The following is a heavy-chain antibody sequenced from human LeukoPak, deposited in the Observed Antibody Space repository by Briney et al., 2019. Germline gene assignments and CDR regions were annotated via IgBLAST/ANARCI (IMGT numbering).Heavy chain of an antibody. Sequence: PSETLSLTCTVSGDSISSSSYYWGWIRQPPGKGLEWIGTFYYSGSIYYNPSHTSRVTISVDTSKHEFSLKLSSVTAADTAMYYCARRDYWGFGEKTDMYFDYWGQGTLVTVSS. CDR2: FYYSGSI. CDR1: GDSISSSSYY. J-gene: IGHJ4*02. D-gene: IGHD3-10*01. CDR3: ARRDYWGFGEKTDMYFDY. V-gene: IGHV4-39*01.